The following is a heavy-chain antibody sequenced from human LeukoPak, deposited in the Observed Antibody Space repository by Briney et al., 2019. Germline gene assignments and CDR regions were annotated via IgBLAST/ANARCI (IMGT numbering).Heavy chain of an antibody. CDR1: GYTFTSYY. J-gene: IGHJ3*01. D-gene: IGHD3-3*01. Sequence: ASVKVSCKASGYTFTSYYMHWVRQAPGQGLEWMGIINPSGGSTSYAQKFQGRVTMTRDTSTSTVYMEVRSLRSDDTAVYYCARQSRDFWSGSDAFDFWGQGTMVTVSS. CDR2: INPSGGST. CDR3: ARQSRDFWSGSDAFDF. V-gene: IGHV1-46*01.